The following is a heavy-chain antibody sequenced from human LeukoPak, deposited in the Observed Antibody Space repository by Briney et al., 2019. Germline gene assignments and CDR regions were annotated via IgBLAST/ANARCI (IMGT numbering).Heavy chain of an antibody. CDR3: ARDLKRGYSSGRYSWGTGSSNDF. D-gene: IGHD6-19*01. CDR2: ISAYNGNT. V-gene: IGHV1-18*01. J-gene: IGHJ4*02. CDR1: GYTFTSYG. Sequence: ASVKVSCKASGYTFTSYGISWVRQAPGQGLEWMGWISAYNGNTYYAQNLQGRVTMTTDTSTSTTYMELRSLRSDDTAVYYCARDLKRGYSSGRYSWGTGSSNDFWGQGTLVTVSS.